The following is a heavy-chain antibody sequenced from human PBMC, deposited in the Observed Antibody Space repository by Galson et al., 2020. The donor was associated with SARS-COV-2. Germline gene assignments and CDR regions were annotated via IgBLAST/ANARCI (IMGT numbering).Heavy chain of an antibody. CDR3: ARLSPPTNVLRFLEWLGRHYYYMDV. V-gene: IGHV5-51*01. CDR1: GYSFTSYW. Sequence: HGESLKISCKGSGYSFTSYWIGWVRQMPGKGLEWMGIIYPGDSDTRYSPSFQGQVTISADKSISTAYLQWSSLKASDTAMYYCARLSPPTNVLRFLEWLGRHYYYMDVWGKGTTVTVSS. J-gene: IGHJ6*03. CDR2: IYPGDSDT. D-gene: IGHD3-3*01.